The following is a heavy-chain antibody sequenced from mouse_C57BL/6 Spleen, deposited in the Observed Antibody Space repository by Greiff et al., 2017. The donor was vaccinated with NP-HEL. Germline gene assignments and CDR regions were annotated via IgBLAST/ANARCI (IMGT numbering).Heavy chain of an antibody. Sequence: VKLVESGAELVRPGASVTLSCKASGYTFTDYEMHWVKQTPVHGLEWIGAIDPETGGTAYNQKFKGKAILTADKSSSTAYMELRSLTSEDSAVYYCTRGSAQFAYWGQGTLVTVSA. D-gene: IGHD6-1*01. J-gene: IGHJ3*01. CDR3: TRGSAQFAY. CDR2: IDPETGGT. CDR1: GYTFTDYE. V-gene: IGHV1-15*01.